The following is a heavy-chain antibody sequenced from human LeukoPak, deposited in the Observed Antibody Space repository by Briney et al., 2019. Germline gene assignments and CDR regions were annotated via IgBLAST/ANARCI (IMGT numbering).Heavy chain of an antibody. CDR1: GFTFSDYG. V-gene: IGHV3-30*02. D-gene: IGHD6-13*01. Sequence: GGSLRLSCAASGFTFSDYGMHWVRQAPGKGLEWVAFIRYDGSNKYYADSVKGRFTISRDNSKNTLYLQMNSLRAEDTAVYYCAKRLSSSWDFDYWGQGTLVTVSS. CDR2: IRYDGSNK. J-gene: IGHJ4*02. CDR3: AKRLSSSWDFDY.